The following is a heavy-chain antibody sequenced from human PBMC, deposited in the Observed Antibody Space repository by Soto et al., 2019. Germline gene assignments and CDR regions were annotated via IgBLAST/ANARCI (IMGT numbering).Heavy chain of an antibody. CDR3: AKVYSARWFGELSSPDYYYGMDV. CDR2: ISGSGGST. Sequence: EVQLLESGGGLVQPGESLRLSCAASGFTFSSYAMSWVRQAPGKGLEWVSAISGSGGSTYYADSVKGRFTISRDNSKNTLYLQMNSLRAEDTAVYYCAKVYSARWFGELSSPDYYYGMDVWGQGTTVTVSS. D-gene: IGHD3-10*01. J-gene: IGHJ6*02. CDR1: GFTFSSYA. V-gene: IGHV3-23*01.